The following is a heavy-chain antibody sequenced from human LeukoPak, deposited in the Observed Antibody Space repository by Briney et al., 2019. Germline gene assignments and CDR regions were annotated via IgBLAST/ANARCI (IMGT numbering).Heavy chain of an antibody. CDR3: ARDGDGYNGDDFDY. CDR1: GFTFDDYG. J-gene: IGHJ4*02. D-gene: IGHD5-24*01. Sequence: PGGSLRLSCAASGFTFDDYGMSWVRQAPGKGLEWVANIKQDGSEKYYVDSVKGRFTISRDNAKNSLYLQMNSLRAEDTAVYYCARDGDGYNGDDFDYWGQGTLVTVSS. CDR2: IKQDGSEK. V-gene: IGHV3-7*01.